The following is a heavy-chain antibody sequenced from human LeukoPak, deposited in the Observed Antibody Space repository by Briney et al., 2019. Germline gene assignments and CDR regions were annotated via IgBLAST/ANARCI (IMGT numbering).Heavy chain of an antibody. Sequence: GGSLRLSCAASGFTFSSYGMSWARQAPGKGLEWVSAISGSGGSTYYADSVKGRFTISRDNSKNTLYLQMNSLRAEDTAVYYCAKAIYYYGSGSYKPYYYYYMDVWGKGTTVTVSS. CDR3: AKAIYYYGSGSYKPYYYYYMDV. D-gene: IGHD3-10*01. J-gene: IGHJ6*03. CDR1: GFTFSSYG. CDR2: ISGSGGST. V-gene: IGHV3-23*01.